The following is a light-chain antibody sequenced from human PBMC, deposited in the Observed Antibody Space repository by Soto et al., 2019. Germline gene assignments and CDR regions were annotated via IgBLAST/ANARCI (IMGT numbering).Light chain of an antibody. J-gene: IGKJ1*01. CDR3: QHYNNWPPWT. CDR2: GAS. CDR1: QIIANN. Sequence: MTQSPSTLSASVGDRVTITCRASQIIANNLAWYQQKPGQAPRLLIYGASTRAPGIPARFSGSGSGTEFPLTISSLQSEDFAIYYCQHYNNWPPWTFGQGTKVEIK. V-gene: IGKV3-15*01.